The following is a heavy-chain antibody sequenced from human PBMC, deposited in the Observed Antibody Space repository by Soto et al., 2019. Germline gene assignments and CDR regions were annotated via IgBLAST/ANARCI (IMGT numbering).Heavy chain of an antibody. J-gene: IGHJ4*02. D-gene: IGHD6-19*01. Sequence: PRGSLRLYCAASGFTFSSYSMNWVRQAPGKGLEWVSSISSSSSYIYYADSVKGRFTISRDNAKNSLYLQMNSLGAEDTAVYYCARDVLIAVAGTGLDYWGQGTLVTVSS. V-gene: IGHV3-21*01. CDR3: ARDVLIAVAGTGLDY. CDR1: GFTFSSYS. CDR2: ISSSSSYI.